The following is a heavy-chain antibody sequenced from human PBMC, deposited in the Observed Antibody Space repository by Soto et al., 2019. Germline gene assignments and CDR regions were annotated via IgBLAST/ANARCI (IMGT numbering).Heavy chain of an antibody. CDR2: ISRYSGNT. CDR1: GYIFVNYG. CDR3: AMVDNYVPPTPQDV. J-gene: IGHJ6*02. D-gene: IGHD3-16*01. Sequence: QVQLVQSGDELRKPGSSVKVSCKASGYIFVNYGIAWVRQAPGHGLEWMGWISRYSGNTHYASKVQGRLTMTTDTSTCTAYMDLGSLTSGDTAVYYCAMVDNYVPPTPQDVWGQGTTVTVSS. V-gene: IGHV1-18*01.